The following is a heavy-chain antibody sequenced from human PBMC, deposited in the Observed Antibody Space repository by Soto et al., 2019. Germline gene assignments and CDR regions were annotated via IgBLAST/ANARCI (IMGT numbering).Heavy chain of an antibody. CDR3: AKGLLAIVGTTLPRDAFNI. V-gene: IGHV3-30*18. CDR1: GFSFTTYV. Sequence: QVQLVESGGGVVQPGRSLRLSCAASGFSFTTYVMHWVRQAPGKGLEWVAVISHDGSYKYYGDAVKGRFTIYRDTSKNAVYLEMNSLRPEDTAVYYCAKGLLAIVGTTLPRDAFNIWGQGTMVTVSS. J-gene: IGHJ3*02. CDR2: ISHDGSYK. D-gene: IGHD1-26*01.